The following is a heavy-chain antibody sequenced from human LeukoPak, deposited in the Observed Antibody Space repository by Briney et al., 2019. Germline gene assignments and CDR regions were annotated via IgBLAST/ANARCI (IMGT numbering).Heavy chain of an antibody. CDR1: GFTFRSSY. CDR3: ASVIVDYYYYCYMDV. Sequence: GGSLSLSCAVSGFTFRSSYMSWVRRARGKGLEGVSVICSGGSTYYADSVKGRFTIARDNSKDTLYLQMNSLRAEDTAVYYCASVIVDYYYYCYMDVWGKGATVTVSS. J-gene: IGHJ6*03. CDR2: ICSGGST. V-gene: IGHV3-53*01. D-gene: IGHD2-15*01.